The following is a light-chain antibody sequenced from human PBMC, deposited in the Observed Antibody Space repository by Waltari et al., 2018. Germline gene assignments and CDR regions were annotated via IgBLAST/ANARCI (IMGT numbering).Light chain of an antibody. CDR2: RSD. J-gene: IGLJ3*02. CDR1: ASNIGGNL. Sequence: QSVLTQPPSASGTPGNTVPITCSGSASNIGGNLVQWNQQLPGKAPKLLIYRSDLRPSGVPDRFSGSKSGTSASLAISGLQSEDEADYFCASWDDSLNGHWVFGGGTKVTVL. V-gene: IGLV1-44*01. CDR3: ASWDDSLNGHWV.